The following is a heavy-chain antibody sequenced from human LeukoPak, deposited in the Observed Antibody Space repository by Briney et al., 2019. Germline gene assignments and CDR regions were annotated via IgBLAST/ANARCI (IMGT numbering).Heavy chain of an antibody. Sequence: PGGSLRLSCAASGLTFSRYSMNWVRQAPGKGLEWFSYIGHSGRTIYYADSVKGRFAISRDNARNSLYLQMNSLRDEDTAVYYCARDSLWAFDIWGQGTMVTVSS. J-gene: IGHJ3*02. CDR1: GLTFSRYS. V-gene: IGHV3-48*02. CDR2: IGHSGRTI. CDR3: ARDSLWAFDI. D-gene: IGHD3-16*01.